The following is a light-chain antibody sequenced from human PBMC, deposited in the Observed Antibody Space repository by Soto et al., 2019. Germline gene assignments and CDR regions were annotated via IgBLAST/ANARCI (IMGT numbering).Light chain of an antibody. J-gene: IGKJ3*01. V-gene: IGKV1-33*01. Sequence: DIQMTQSPSSLSASVGDRVTITCQASQDITNYLNWYQQKPGKAPKLLIYDASNLETGVPSRFSGSGSGTDFTFTISSLQPEDVATYYCQQYDMLPAFGPGTKVDIK. CDR1: QDITNY. CDR3: QQYDMLPA. CDR2: DAS.